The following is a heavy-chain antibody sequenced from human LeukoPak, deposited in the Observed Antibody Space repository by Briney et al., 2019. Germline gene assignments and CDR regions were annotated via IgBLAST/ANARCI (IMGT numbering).Heavy chain of an antibody. CDR3: ARKWLGDYFDY. Sequence: PGGSLRLSCAASGFTFSSYWMSWVRQAPGKGLEWVANIKQDGSEKYYVDSVKGRFTISRDNAKYSLYLQMNSLRAEDTAVYYCARKWLGDYFDYWGQGTLVTVSS. D-gene: IGHD5-24*01. CDR1: GFTFSSYW. J-gene: IGHJ4*02. V-gene: IGHV3-7*01. CDR2: IKQDGSEK.